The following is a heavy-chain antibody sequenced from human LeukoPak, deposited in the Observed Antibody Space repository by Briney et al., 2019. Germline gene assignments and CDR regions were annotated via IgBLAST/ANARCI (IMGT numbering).Heavy chain of an antibody. V-gene: IGHV1-2*02. D-gene: IGHD3-10*01. Sequence: ASVKVSCKASGGTFSSYAISWVRQAPGQGLEWMGWINPNSGATNCAQKFQGRVTMTRDTSISTAYMELSRLRSDDTAVYYCARVGYYGSGSYCPYWGQGTLVTVSS. CDR1: GGTFSSYA. CDR3: ARVGYYGSGSYCPY. J-gene: IGHJ4*02. CDR2: INPNSGAT.